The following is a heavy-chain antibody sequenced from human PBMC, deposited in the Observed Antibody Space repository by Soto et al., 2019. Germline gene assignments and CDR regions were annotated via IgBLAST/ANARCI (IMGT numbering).Heavy chain of an antibody. CDR3: ATSKGGTPDP. J-gene: IGHJ5*02. CDR2: NIPIFGTA. Sequence: QVQLVQSGAEVKKPGSSVKVSCKASGGTFSSYAISWVRQAPGHRLEWIGGNIPIFGTANYAQKFQGRVTITADESTSTAYMELSSLRSEDTVVYYCATSKGGTPDPWGQGTLVTVSS. V-gene: IGHV1-69*01. CDR1: GGTFSSYA. D-gene: IGHD1-1*01.